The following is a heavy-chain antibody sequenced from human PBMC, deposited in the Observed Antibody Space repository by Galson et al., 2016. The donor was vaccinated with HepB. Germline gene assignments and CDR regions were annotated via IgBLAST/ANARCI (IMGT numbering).Heavy chain of an antibody. D-gene: IGHD5-18*01. V-gene: IGHV3-11*01. CDR2: ISSGGGPT. Sequence: SLRLSCAASGFRFSDHCMSWIRQVPGKGLESIARISSGGGPTYYAESVRGRFTISRDDAKNSPYLQLNRLRPEDTAIYYCARGPDTSSKVDVWGQGTSVIVSS. J-gene: IGHJ6*02. CDR1: GFRFSDHC. CDR3: ARGPDTSSKVDV.